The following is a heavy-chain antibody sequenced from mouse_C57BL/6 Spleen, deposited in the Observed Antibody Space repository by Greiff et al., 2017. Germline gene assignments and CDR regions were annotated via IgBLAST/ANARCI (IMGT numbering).Heavy chain of an antibody. CDR1: GYTFTSYW. V-gene: IGHV1-52*01. CDR2: IDPSDSEP. J-gene: IGHJ1*03. CDR3: ARCDYDWYFDV. D-gene: IGHD2-4*01. Sequence: QVQLQQPGAELVRPGSSVKLSCKASGYTFTSYWMHWVKQRPIQGLEWIGNIDPSDSEPHYNQKFKDKATLTVDKSSSTAYMQLSSLTSEDSSVYYCARCDYDWYFDVWGTGTTVTVSS.